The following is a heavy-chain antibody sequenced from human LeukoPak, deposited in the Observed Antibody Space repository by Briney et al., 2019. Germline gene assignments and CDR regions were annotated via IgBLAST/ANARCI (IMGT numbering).Heavy chain of an antibody. J-gene: IGHJ4*02. Sequence: SETLSLTCTVSGGSLNTPNYYWGWIRQTPGKGLEWIGNIFYSGGTHYSPSLTSRVTISLDTSRNQFSLRLNSVTAADTAVYYCARAYRVWLWFGELLGYWGQGTLVTVSS. D-gene: IGHD3-10*01. CDR2: IFYSGGT. V-gene: IGHV4-39*07. CDR1: GGSLNTPNYY. CDR3: ARAYRVWLWFGELLGY.